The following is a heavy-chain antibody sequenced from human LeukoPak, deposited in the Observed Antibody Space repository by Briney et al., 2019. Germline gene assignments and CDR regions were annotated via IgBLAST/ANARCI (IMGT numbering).Heavy chain of an antibody. D-gene: IGHD3-22*01. J-gene: IGHJ4*02. CDR2: IYYSGST. CDR1: GGSISSYY. CDR3: ARVGSEYYDSSGYSVDY. Sequence: SETLSLTCTVSGGSISSYYWSWIRQPPGKGLEWIGYIYYSGSTNYNPSLKSRVTISVDTSKNQFSLKLSSVTAADTAVYYCARVGSEYYDSSGYSVDYWGQGTLVTVSS. V-gene: IGHV4-59*01.